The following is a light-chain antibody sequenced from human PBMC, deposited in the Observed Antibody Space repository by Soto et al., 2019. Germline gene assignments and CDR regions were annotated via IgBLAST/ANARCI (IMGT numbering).Light chain of an antibody. Sequence: DIQMTQSPSSLSASIGDRVTITCRASQGINKYLAWYQQKPGKVPKLLIYGASTLQSGVPSRFSGSGSGTDFNFTISSLQTEDVPTYYCQKYNTGPSTFGQGTKVEIK. J-gene: IGKJ1*01. CDR1: QGINKY. V-gene: IGKV1-27*01. CDR3: QKYNTGPST. CDR2: GAS.